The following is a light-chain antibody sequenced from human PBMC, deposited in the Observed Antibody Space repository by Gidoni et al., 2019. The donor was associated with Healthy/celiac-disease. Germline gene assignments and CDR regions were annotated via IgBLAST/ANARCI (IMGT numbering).Light chain of an antibody. CDR1: HSISSY. CDR3: QQSYSTPRT. CDR2: AAS. V-gene: IGKV1-39*01. Sequence: DIHMTQSPSSLSASVGDRVTIPCRASHSISSYLNWYQQKPGKAPKLLIYAASSLQRGVPSRFSGIGSGTDFTLTISSLQPEDFATYYCQQSYSTPRTFGQGTKLEIK. J-gene: IGKJ2*01.